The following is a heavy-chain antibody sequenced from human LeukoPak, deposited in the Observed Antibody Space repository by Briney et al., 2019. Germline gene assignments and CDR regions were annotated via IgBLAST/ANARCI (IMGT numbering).Heavy chain of an antibody. J-gene: IGHJ5*02. D-gene: IGHD3-3*01. Sequence: PSETLSLTCTVSGGSISSYYWSWIRQPPGQGLEWIGEINHSGSTSYNPSLTRRGTTSIDTSKNQLSLKTSSVTAAATAVYSCARGDSRYDFWSGYYKNWFDPWGQGTLVTVSS. CDR3: ARGDSRYDFWSGYYKNWFDP. V-gene: IGHV4-34*01. CDR1: GGSISSYY. CDR2: INHSGST.